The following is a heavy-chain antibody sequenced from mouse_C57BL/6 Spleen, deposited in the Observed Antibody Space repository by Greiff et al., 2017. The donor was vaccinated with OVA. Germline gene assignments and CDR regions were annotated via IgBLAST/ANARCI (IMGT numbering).Heavy chain of an antibody. CDR2: ISSGGSYT. CDR1: GFTFSSYG. D-gene: IGHD2-4*01. V-gene: IGHV5-6*01. CDR3: ARHGLSLYDYDLGAMDY. J-gene: IGHJ4*01. Sequence: EVQGVESGGDLVKPGGSLKLSCAASGFTFSSYGMSWVRQTPDKRLEWVATISSGGSYTYYPDSVKGRFTISRDNAKNTLYLQMSSLKSEDTAMYYCARHGLSLYDYDLGAMDYWGQGTSVTVSS.